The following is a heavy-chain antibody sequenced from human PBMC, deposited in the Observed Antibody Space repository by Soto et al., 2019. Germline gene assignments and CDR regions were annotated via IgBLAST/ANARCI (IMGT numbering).Heavy chain of an antibody. Sequence: QLLESGGGLVQPGGSLRLSCEASGFSFSRYALSWVRQAPGKGLEWVSTFSAGGRAYYADSVKGRFTIAKDTSKNTLHLQASSLRAEDTAVYYCVKESMPDHYSDTLFDYWGQGTRVTVSS. CDR2: FSAGGRA. CDR1: GFSFSRYA. CDR3: VKESMPDHYSDTLFDY. D-gene: IGHD2-15*01. V-gene: IGHV3-23*01. J-gene: IGHJ4*02.